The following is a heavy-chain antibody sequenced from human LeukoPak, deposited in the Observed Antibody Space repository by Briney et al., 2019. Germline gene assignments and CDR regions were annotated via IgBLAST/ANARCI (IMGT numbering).Heavy chain of an antibody. CDR1: RYSISSGYH. J-gene: IGHJ4*02. Sequence: KPSETLSLTCAVSRYSISSGYHWAWIRQPPGKGLEWIGSIYRSGSAYYNPSLKGRVTISVDTSKNQFSLRVTSVTAADTAVYYCARVDYILDYWGQGTLVTVSS. CDR3: ARVDYILDY. D-gene: IGHD4-11*01. V-gene: IGHV4-38-2*01. CDR2: IYRSGSA.